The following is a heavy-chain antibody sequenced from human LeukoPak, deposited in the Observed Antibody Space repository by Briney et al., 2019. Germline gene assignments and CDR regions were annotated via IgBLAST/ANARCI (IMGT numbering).Heavy chain of an antibody. Sequence: PSETLSLTCTVSGYSISSGYYWGWIRQPPGKGLEWIGYIYYSGSTNYNPSLKSRLTISIDTSKSQFSLQLSSVTAADTAVYYCARHGSRVMATIEDSWGQGTLVIVSS. D-gene: IGHD5-12*01. J-gene: IGHJ4*02. CDR3: ARHGSRVMATIEDS. CDR2: IYYSGST. V-gene: IGHV4-61*05. CDR1: GYSISSGYY.